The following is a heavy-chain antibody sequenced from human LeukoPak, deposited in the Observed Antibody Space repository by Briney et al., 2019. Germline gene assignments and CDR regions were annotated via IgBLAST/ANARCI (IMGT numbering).Heavy chain of an antibody. D-gene: IGHD6-13*01. CDR2: INPNSGGT. CDR3: ARVRGQLARDIDY. CDR1: GYTFTGYY. J-gene: IGHJ4*02. Sequence: GASVKVSCKASGYTFTGYYMHWVRQAPGQGLEWMGWINPNSGGTNYAQKFQGWVTMTRDTSISTAYMELSRLRSDDTAVYYCARVRGQLARDIDYWGQGTLVTVSS. V-gene: IGHV1-2*04.